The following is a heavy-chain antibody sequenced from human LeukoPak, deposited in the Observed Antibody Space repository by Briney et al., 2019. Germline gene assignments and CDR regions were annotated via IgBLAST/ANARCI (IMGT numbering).Heavy chain of an antibody. CDR3: AGHNSPTYGMDV. CDR1: SGSITTYY. Sequence: SETXSLTCTVSSGSITTYYWSWIRQPPGTGLEWIGYIYYSGSTNYNPSLKSRVTISVDTSKNQFSLKLSSVTAADTAVYYCAGHNSPTYGMDVWGQGTTVTVSS. J-gene: IGHJ6*02. V-gene: IGHV4-59*08. CDR2: IYYSGST. D-gene: IGHD4-11*01.